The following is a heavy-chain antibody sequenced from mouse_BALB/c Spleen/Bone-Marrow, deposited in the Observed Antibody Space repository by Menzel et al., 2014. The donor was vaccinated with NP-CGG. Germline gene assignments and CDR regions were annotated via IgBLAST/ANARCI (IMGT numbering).Heavy chain of an antibody. CDR1: GFDFSRYW. CDR3: ARLGYYGMMAF. D-gene: IGHD1-1*01. J-gene: IGHJ4*01. V-gene: IGHV4-1*02. Sequence: EVQLVESGGGLVQPGGPLKLSCAVSGFDFSRYWMSWVRKAPGKGLEWIGEINPESSTINYTPSLKDKFIISRDNAKNTLYLQMSKVRSEDTALYNCARLGYYGMMAFWGQGTSVTVSS. CDR2: INPESSTI.